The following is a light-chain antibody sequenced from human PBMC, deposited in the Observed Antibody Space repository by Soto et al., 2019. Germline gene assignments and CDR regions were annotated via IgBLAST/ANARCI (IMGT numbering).Light chain of an antibody. CDR2: STS. J-gene: IGLJ3*02. V-gene: IGLV7-43*01. CDR3: LLYFGSAQV. CDR1: TGAVTSVSY. Sequence: QTVVTQEPSLTVSPGGTVTLTCASSTGAVTSVSYPNWVQQKPGQAPRALIYSTSNSHSWTPARFSGSRLGGKAALTLSGVQPEDEAVYYCLLYFGSAQVFGGGTKVTVL.